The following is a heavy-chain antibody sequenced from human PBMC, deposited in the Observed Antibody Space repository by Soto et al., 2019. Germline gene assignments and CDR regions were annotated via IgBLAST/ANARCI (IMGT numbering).Heavy chain of an antibody. CDR2: IDGDGVTT. CDR3: ATYSRSTLGGYYYYMDV. D-gene: IGHD6-13*01. V-gene: IGHV3-74*01. J-gene: IGHJ6*03. Sequence: GSLRLSCAASGFTFSNYWMHWVRQVPGKGLVWVSRIDGDGVTTIYADSVKGRFTISRDNAKNTLYLQMNSLRAEDTAVYYCATYSRSTLGGYYYYMDVWGKGTTVTVSS. CDR1: GFTFSNYW.